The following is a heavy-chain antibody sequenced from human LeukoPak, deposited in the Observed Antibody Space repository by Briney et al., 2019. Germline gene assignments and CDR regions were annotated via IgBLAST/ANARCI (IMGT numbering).Heavy chain of an antibody. CDR3: ATLYCSRTSCYVDY. Sequence: PSETLSLTCSVSGGSVTSVSYYWSWIRQPPGKALEWVGYISYSGSTTYNPSLKSRVTISVDTSKNQFSLKLRSVTAADTAVYYCATLYCSRTSCYVDYWAQGTLVTVSS. D-gene: IGHD2-2*01. V-gene: IGHV4-61*01. CDR2: ISYSGST. CDR1: GGSVTSVSYY. J-gene: IGHJ4*02.